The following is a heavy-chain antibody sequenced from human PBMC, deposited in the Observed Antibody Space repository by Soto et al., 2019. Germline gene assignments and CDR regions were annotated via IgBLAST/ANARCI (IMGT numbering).Heavy chain of an antibody. Sequence: QVQLQESGPGLVKPSGTLSLTCAVSSGSISSSNWWSWVRQPPGKGLEWIGEIYHSGSTNYNPSLQSRVTISVDKSKNQFSLKLSSVTAADTAVYYCARGGGSGSYFPPYYYYYMDVWGKGTTVTVSS. CDR1: SGSISSSNW. J-gene: IGHJ6*03. D-gene: IGHD3-10*01. CDR2: IYHSGST. V-gene: IGHV4-4*02. CDR3: ARGGGSGSYFPPYYYYYMDV.